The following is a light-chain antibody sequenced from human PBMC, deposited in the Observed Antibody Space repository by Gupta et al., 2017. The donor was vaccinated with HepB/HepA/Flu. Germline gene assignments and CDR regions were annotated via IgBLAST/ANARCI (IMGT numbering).Light chain of an antibody. V-gene: IGKV1-5*03. Sequence: DIQVTQSPSTLSASVGDRVTITCRASENINTWMAWYQQKPGKAPDLLIYEAYNVVSGVPSRFSGSGYGTEFTLTISSLQPDDFGSYYCQQQGGSPITFGQGTRVEIK. CDR3: QQQGGSPIT. CDR2: EAY. J-gene: IGKJ5*01. CDR1: ENINTW.